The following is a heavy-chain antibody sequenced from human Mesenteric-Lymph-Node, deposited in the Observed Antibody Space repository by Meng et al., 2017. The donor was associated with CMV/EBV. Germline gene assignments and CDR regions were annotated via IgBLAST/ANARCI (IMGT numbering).Heavy chain of an antibody. D-gene: IGHD2-2*01. CDR2: ISSSGSTI. Sequence: GESLKISCAASGFTFSDYYMSWIRQAPGKGLEWVSYISSSGSTIYYADSVKGRFTISRDNAKNSLYLQMNSQRAEDTAVYYCARDDCSSTSCYYYYGMDVWGQGTTVTVSS. CDR3: ARDDCSSTSCYYYYGMDV. J-gene: IGHJ6*02. V-gene: IGHV3-11*04. CDR1: GFTFSDYY.